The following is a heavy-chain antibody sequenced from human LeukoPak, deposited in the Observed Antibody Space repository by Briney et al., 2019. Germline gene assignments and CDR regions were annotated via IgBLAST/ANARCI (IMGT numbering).Heavy chain of an antibody. CDR3: ARGETYYDFWSGYYTVIYFDY. V-gene: IGHV4-39*07. Sequence: SETLSLTCTVSGGSISSSSYYWGWIRQPPGKGLEWIGSIYYSGRTYYNPSLKSRVTISVDTSKNQFSLKLSSVTAADTAVYYCARGETYYDFWSGYYTVIYFDYWGQGTLVTVSS. CDR2: IYYSGRT. D-gene: IGHD3-3*01. J-gene: IGHJ4*02. CDR1: GGSISSSSYY.